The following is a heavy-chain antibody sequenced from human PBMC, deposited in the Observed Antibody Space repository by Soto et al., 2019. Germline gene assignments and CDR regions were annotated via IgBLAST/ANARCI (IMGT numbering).Heavy chain of an antibody. CDR1: GGSISSGGHT. CDR2: IYQSGGT. V-gene: IGHV4-30-2*01. D-gene: IGHD1-1*01. J-gene: IGHJ3*02. CDR3: AGAYNIDAFDI. Sequence: SETLSLTCAVSGGSISSGGHTWSWVRQPPGKGLEWIGNIYQSGGTHYNPSLKSRVTISVDRSMNQFSLNLSSVTAADTAVYYCAGAYNIDAFDIWGPGTMVTVS.